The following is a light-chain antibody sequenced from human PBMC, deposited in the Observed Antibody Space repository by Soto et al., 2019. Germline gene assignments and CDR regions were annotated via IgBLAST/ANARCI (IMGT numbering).Light chain of an antibody. J-gene: IGKJ5*01. V-gene: IGKV3-11*01. CDR1: QSVSSY. CDR2: DAS. CDR3: QQYNIWPPIT. Sequence: EIVLTQSPATLSLSPGERATLSCRASQSVSSYLAWYQQKPGQAPRLLIYDASNRATGIPARFSGSGSGTEFTLTISSLQSEDFAVYYCQQYNIWPPITFGQGTRLEI.